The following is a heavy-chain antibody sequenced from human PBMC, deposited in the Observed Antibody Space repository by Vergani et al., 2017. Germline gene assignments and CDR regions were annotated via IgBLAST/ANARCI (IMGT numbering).Heavy chain of an antibody. CDR1: GFTFSSYG. CDR2: ISYDGSNK. Sequence: QVQLVESGGGVVQPGRSLRLSCAASGFTFSSYGMHWVRQAPGKGLEWVAVISYDGSNKYYADSVKGRFTISRDNSKNTLYLQMNSLRAEDTAVYYCAREGYSYGYAYYFDYWGQGTLVTVSS. CDR3: AREGYSYGYAYYFDY. V-gene: IGHV3-30*19. J-gene: IGHJ4*02. D-gene: IGHD5-18*01.